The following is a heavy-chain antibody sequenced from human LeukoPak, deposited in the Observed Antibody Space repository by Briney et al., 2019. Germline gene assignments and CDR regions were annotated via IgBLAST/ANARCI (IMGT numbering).Heavy chain of an antibody. CDR3: ARDGPDIVATTA. D-gene: IGHD5-12*01. V-gene: IGHV4-39*07. Sequence: SETLSLTCTVSGGSISSSSYYWGWIRQPPGKGLEWIGSIYYSGSTYYNPSLKSRVTISVDTSKNQFSLKLSSVTAADTAVYYCARDGPDIVATTAWGQGTLVTVSS. CDR1: GGSISSSSYY. J-gene: IGHJ5*02. CDR2: IYYSGST.